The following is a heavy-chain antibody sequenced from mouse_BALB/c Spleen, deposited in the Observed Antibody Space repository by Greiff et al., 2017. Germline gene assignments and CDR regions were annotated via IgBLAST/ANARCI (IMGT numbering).Heavy chain of an antibody. D-gene: IGHD2-3*01. V-gene: IGHV3-2*02. CDR3: ARGWLLRGYAMDY. Sequence: EVQLVESGPGLVKPSQSLSLTCTVTGYSITSDYAWNWIRQFPGNQLEWMGYISYSGSTSYNPSLKSRISITRDTSKNQFFLQLNSVTTEDTATYYCARGWLLRGYAMDYWGQGTSVTVSS. CDR1: GYSITSDYA. CDR2: ISYSGST. J-gene: IGHJ4*01.